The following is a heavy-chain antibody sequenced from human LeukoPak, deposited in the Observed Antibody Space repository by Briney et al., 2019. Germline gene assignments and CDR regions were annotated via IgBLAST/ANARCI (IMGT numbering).Heavy chain of an antibody. J-gene: IGHJ4*02. V-gene: IGHV3-53*01. CDR2: IYSGGST. D-gene: IGHD2-2*01. CDR1: GFTVSSNY. Sequence: PGGSLRLSCAASGFTVSSNYMIWVRQAPGKGLEWVSVIYSGGSTYYAASVKGRFTISRDNSKNTLYLQMNSLRVEDTAVYYCARDASPLQYCSSTSCYVPYYFDYWGQGTLVTVSS. CDR3: ARDASPLQYCSSTSCYVPYYFDY.